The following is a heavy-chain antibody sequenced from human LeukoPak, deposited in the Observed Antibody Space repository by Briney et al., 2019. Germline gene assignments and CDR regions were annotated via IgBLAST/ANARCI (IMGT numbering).Heavy chain of an antibody. D-gene: IGHD5-24*01. CDR2: IGSGGST. Sequence: GGSLRLPCAASGFTFKSYAMLWLRQAPGRGGEWISAIGSGGSTDYAVSVKGRFNISRYNCKKSLYLQMNSLRAEDTAVYYCAKDLEMWLLGAFDIWGQGTMVTVSS. CDR3: AKDLEMWLLGAFDI. V-gene: IGHV3-23*01. J-gene: IGHJ3*02. CDR1: GFTFKSYA.